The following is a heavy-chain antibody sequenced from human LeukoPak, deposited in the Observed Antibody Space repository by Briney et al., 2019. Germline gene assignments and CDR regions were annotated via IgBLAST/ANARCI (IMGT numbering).Heavy chain of an antibody. V-gene: IGHV1-2*06. J-gene: IGHJ4*02. CDR1: GYTFTGYY. CDR2: INPNSGGT. CDR3: ASTPSRYSSSWYSAY. Sequence: ASVKVSCKASGYTFTGYYMLWVRQAPGQGLEWMGRINPNSGGTNYAQKFQGRVTMTRDTSISTAYMELSRLRSDDTAVYYCASTPSRYSSSWYSAYWGQGTLVTVSS. D-gene: IGHD6-13*01.